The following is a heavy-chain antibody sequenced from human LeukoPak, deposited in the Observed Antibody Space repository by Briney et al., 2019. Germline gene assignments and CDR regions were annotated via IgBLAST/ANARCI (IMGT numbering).Heavy chain of an antibody. J-gene: IGHJ4*02. D-gene: IGHD3-22*01. V-gene: IGHV3-20*04. CDR2: INWNSVSA. Sequence: GGSLRLSCAASGFTFSSYGMNWVRQAPGKGLEWVAGINWNSVSAVYADSLEGRLTISRDNAKNSLFLQMNSLKTEDTAFYYCAKGARSSSGYTTDWGQGILVTVSS. CDR1: GFTFSSYG. CDR3: AKGARSSSGYTTD.